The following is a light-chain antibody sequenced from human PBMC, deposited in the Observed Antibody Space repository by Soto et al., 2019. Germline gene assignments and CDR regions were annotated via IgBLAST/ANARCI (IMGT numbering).Light chain of an antibody. CDR1: QSVLYSSNNKNY. Sequence: DIVMTQSPDSLAVSLGERATINCKSSQSVLYSSNNKNYLAWYQQKPGQPPKLLIYWASTRESGVPDRFSGSGSGTDFNLTISSLQAEDVAVYYCQQYYRPWTFGQGTKVEI. CDR2: WAS. CDR3: QQYYRPWT. V-gene: IGKV4-1*01. J-gene: IGKJ1*01.